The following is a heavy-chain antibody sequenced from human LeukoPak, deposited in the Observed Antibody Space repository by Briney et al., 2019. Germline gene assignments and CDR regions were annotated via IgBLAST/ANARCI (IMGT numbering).Heavy chain of an antibody. D-gene: IGHD3-16*02. CDR2: MNPNSGGA. J-gene: IGHJ4*02. CDR3: GPSLGELSQSSLFDF. Sequence: ASVKVSCKASAYTFTDYYIHWVRQAPGQGLEWMGRMNPNSGGADYAPKFQGRVSMTRETSIKTAYVELTRLQSDDTAMYYCGPSLGELSQSSLFDFWGQGTLVTVSS. V-gene: IGHV1-2*06. CDR1: AYTFTDYY.